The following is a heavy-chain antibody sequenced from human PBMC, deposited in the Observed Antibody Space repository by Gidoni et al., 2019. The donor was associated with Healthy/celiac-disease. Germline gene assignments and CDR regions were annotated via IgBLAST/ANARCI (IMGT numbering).Heavy chain of an antibody. J-gene: IGHJ2*01. CDR2: LYYSGST. V-gene: IGHV4-59*01. Sequence: QVQLQESGPGLVKPSETLSLTCTVSGGSISSYYWSWIRQPPGKGLEWIGYLYYSGSTNYHPSLKSRVTISVDTSKNQFSLKLSSVTAADTAVYYCARDGLLTYYYDSSGYYFDLWGRGTLVTVSS. D-gene: IGHD3-22*01. CDR1: GGSISSYY. CDR3: ARDGLLTYYYDSSGYYFDL.